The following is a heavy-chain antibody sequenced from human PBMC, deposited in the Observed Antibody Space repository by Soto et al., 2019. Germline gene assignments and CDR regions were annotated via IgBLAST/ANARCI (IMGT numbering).Heavy chain of an antibody. CDR2: IYSNGDT. CDR3: ARRGGSSSRYYYYALDV. V-gene: IGHV4-31*03. Sequence: SETLSLTCPVSSGSMNNGGYYWSWIRQLPGKGLEWIGYIYSNGDTYYNPSLKSRVTISVDTSKNQFSLNLTSVTAADTAVYYCARRGGSSSRYYYYALDVWGQGTTVTVSS. D-gene: IGHD6-6*01. J-gene: IGHJ6*02. CDR1: SGSMNNGGYY.